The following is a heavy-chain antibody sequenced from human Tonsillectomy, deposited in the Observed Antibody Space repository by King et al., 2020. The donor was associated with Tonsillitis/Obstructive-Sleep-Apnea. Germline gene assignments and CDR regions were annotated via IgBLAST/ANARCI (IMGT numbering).Heavy chain of an antibody. CDR3: ARPHHPSWYFDL. J-gene: IGHJ2*01. Sequence: VQLVESGGGLVQPGGSLKISCAASGITSSTYWMTWVRQAPGKGLEWVANINQDGREKYYVDSVKGRFTISRDNAKNSLYLKMNSLRAEDTAVYYCARPHHPSWYFDLWGRGTLVTVSS. V-gene: IGHV3-7*03. CDR1: GITSSTYW. CDR2: INQDGREK.